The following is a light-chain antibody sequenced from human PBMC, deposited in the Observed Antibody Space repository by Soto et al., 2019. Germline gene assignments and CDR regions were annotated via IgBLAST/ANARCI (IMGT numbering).Light chain of an antibody. CDR2: DAS. Sequence: EIVLTQSPATLSLSPGEGATLSCRASQSISSYLAWYQQKPGQAPRLLIYDASSRATGSPARFSGSGSGTDFTLTISSLEPEDFAVYYCQQRNDWPPWTFGQGTKVEIK. CDR3: QQRNDWPPWT. J-gene: IGKJ1*01. V-gene: IGKV3-11*01. CDR1: QSISSY.